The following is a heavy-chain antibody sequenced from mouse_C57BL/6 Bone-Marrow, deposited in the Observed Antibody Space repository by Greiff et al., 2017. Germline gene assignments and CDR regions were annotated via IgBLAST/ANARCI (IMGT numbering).Heavy chain of an antibody. CDR3: ASLALWYFDV. CDR1: GYTFPSYG. J-gene: IGHJ1*03. CDR2: IYPRSGNT. Sequence: QVQLQQSGAELARPGASVKLSCKASGYTFPSYGISWVKQRTGQGLEWIGEIYPRSGNTYYNEKFKGKATLTADKSSSTAYMELRSLTSEDSAGYFGASLALWYFDVWGTGTTVTVSS. D-gene: IGHD6-1*01. V-gene: IGHV1-81*01.